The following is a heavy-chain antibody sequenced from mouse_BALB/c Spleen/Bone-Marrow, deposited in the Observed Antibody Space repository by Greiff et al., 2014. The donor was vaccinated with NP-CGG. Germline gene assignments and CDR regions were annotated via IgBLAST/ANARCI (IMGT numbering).Heavy chain of an antibody. V-gene: IGHV1-5*01. CDR3: TRKVYYGNPLDY. Sequence: VQLQQSGTVLARPGASVKMSCKASGYSFTSYWMHWVKQRPGQGLERIGAIYPGNSDTSYNQKFKGKAKLTAVTSATTAYMELSSLTNEDSAVYFCTRKVYYGNPLDYWGQGTTLTVSS. J-gene: IGHJ2*01. D-gene: IGHD2-1*01. CDR2: IYPGNSDT. CDR1: GYSFTSYW.